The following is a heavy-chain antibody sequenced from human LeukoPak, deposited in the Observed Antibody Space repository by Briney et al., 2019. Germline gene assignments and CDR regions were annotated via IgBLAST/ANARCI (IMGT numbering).Heavy chain of an antibody. CDR1: GFTFSSYG. V-gene: IGHV3-30*18. CDR3: AKDSRRDV. J-gene: IGHJ6*02. CDR2: ISYDGSNK. Sequence: GGSLRLSCAASGFTFSSYGMHWVRQAPGKGLEWVAVISYDGSNKYYADSVKGRFTISRDNSKNTLYRQMNSLRAEDTAVYYCAKDSRRDVWGQGTTVTVSS.